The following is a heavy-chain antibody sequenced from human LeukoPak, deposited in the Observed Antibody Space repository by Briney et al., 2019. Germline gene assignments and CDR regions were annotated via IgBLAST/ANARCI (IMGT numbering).Heavy chain of an antibody. CDR3: AKDRFGYSSSWYYFEY. J-gene: IGHJ4*02. CDR2: INSDGIST. D-gene: IGHD6-13*01. CDR1: GFTFSNYW. Sequence: GGSLRLSCAASGFTFSNYWMHWVRQAPGKGLVWVSRINSDGISTSYADSVKGRFTISRDNAKNTLNLQMNSLRAEDTAVYYCAKDRFGYSSSWYYFEYWGQGTLVTVSS. V-gene: IGHV3-74*01.